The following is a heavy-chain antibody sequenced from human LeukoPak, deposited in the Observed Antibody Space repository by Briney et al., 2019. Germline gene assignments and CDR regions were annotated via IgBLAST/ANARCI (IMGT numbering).Heavy chain of an antibody. CDR2: IYYSGST. CDR3: AREAPGGAFDI. CDR1: GGSISIYY. D-gene: IGHD2-8*02. Sequence: TSETLSLTCTVSGGSISIYYWSWIRQPPGKGLEWIGYIYYSGSTNYNPPLKSRVTISVDTSKNQFSLKLSSVTAADTAVYYCAREAPGGAFDIWGQGTMVTVSS. V-gene: IGHV4-59*01. J-gene: IGHJ3*02.